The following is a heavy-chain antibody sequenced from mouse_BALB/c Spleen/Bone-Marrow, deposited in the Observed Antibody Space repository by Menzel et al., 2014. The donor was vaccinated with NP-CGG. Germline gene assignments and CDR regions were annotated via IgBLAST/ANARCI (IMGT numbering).Heavy chain of an antibody. V-gene: IGHV5-6-5*01. J-gene: IGHJ2*01. D-gene: IGHD2-4*01. Sequence: EESGGRLVTPGTPLTLTCTVSGFSLSSYDMSWVRQAPGKGLERIGIISNSGSTYYARWAKGRFTISKTSTTVDLKITSPTTEDTATYFCARDNYDSGWGYFNLWGQGTLVTVSS. CDR1: GFSLSSYD. CDR2: ISNSGST. CDR3: ARDNYDSGWGYFNL.